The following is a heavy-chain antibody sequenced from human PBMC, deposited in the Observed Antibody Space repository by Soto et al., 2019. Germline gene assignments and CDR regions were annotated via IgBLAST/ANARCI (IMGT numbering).Heavy chain of an antibody. CDR3: ATKPTVTTPGGASPYDAFDI. D-gene: IGHD4-17*01. CDR2: ISSSSSTI. J-gene: IGHJ3*02. CDR1: GFTFSSYS. V-gene: IGHV3-48*01. Sequence: GGSLRLSCAASGFTFSSYSMNWVRQAPGKGLEWVSYISSSSSTIYYADSVKGRFTISRDNAKNSLYLQMNSLRAEDTAVYYCATKPTVTTPGGASPYDAFDIWGQGTMVTVSS.